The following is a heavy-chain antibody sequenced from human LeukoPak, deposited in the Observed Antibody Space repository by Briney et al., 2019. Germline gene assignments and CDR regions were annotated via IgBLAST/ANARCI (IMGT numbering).Heavy chain of an antibody. CDR3: ARGYCSGGSCYWAFDI. CDR2: ISTSSSDI. CDR1: GFTFSSYW. J-gene: IGHJ3*02. D-gene: IGHD2-15*01. Sequence: GGSLRLSCAASGFTFSSYWMHWVRQAPGKGLEWVSSISTSSSDIYYADSVKGRFTISRDNAKNSLYLQMNSLRAEDTAVFYCARGYCSGGSCYWAFDIWGQGTMVTVSS. V-gene: IGHV3-21*01.